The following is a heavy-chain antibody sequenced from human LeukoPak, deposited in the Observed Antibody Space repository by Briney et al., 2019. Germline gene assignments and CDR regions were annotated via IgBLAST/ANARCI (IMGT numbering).Heavy chain of an antibody. V-gene: IGHV4-4*09. CDR3: ARQVGDGYNFGWFDP. D-gene: IGHD5-24*01. CDR2: IYTSGST. Sequence: SETLSLTCTVSGGSISSYYWSWIRQPPGKGLEWIGYIYTSGSTNYNPSLKSRVTISVDTSKNQFSLKLSSVTAADTAVYYCARQVGDGYNFGWFDPWGQGTLVTVSS. J-gene: IGHJ5*02. CDR1: GGSISSYY.